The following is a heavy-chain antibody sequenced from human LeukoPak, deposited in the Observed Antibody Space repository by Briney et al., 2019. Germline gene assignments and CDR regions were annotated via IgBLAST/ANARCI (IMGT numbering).Heavy chain of an antibody. CDR1: EFTVSSNY. CDR3: ARDKTATSNYYGMDV. V-gene: IGHV3-7*05. D-gene: IGHD2-21*02. Sequence: GGSLRLSCAASEFTVSSNYMGWVRQAPGKGLEWVANIKHDGSANSYVDSARGRFTISRDNSKNSLYLQMNSLRAEDTAVFYCARDKTATSNYYGMDVWGQRTTVTVSS. J-gene: IGHJ6*02. CDR2: IKHDGSAN.